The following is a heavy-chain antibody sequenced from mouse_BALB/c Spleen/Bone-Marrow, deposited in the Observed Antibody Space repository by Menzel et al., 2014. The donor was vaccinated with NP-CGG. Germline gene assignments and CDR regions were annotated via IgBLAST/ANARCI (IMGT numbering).Heavy chain of an antibody. J-gene: IGHJ2*01. Sequence: HRSGQGLEWFVAIYPGDGDIRYTQKFKGKATLTADKSSSTAYMQLSSLASEHSAVYYCTRPLYDGYYPWGQGTTLTVSS. CDR2: IYPGDGDI. CDR3: TRPLYDGYYP. V-gene: IGHV1-87*01. D-gene: IGHD2-3*01.